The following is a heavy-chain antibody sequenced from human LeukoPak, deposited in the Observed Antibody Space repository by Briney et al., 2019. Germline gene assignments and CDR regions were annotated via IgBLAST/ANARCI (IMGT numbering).Heavy chain of an antibody. Sequence: SETLALTCCVSGDSITGYSWSWIRQTPGKGLEVIGYIYYNEDTHYNPSLNSRLSMSVDTPKKQFSLNLRSVTAADTAVYYCVRGPYGSSISNWFDPWGQGLLVTVSS. CDR2: IYYNEDT. CDR1: GDSITGYS. CDR3: VRGPYGSSISNWFDP. D-gene: IGHD3-10*01. V-gene: IGHV4-59*01. J-gene: IGHJ5*02.